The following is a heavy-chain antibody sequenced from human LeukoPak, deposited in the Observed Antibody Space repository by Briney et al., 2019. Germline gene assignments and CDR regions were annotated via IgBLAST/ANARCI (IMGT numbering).Heavy chain of an antibody. CDR3: ARELLWFGEVLVHYGMDV. D-gene: IGHD3-10*01. V-gene: IGHV4-39*02. Sequence: SETLSLTCTVSGGSISSSSYYWGWIRQPPGKGLEWIGSIYYSGSTYYNPSLKSRVTISVDTSKNQFSLKLSSVTAADTAVYYCARELLWFGEVLVHYGMDVWGQGTTVTVSS. CDR2: IYYSGST. J-gene: IGHJ6*02. CDR1: GGSISSSSYY.